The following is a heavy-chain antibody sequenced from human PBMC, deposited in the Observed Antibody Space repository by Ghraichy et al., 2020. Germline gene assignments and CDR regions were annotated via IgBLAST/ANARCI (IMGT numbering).Heavy chain of an antibody. CDR1: GFTFDDYA. CDR3: AKDLYTRYYYYGLDV. J-gene: IGHJ6*02. CDR2: ISWNSDSI. V-gene: IGHV3-9*01. Sequence: GGSLRLSCADSGFTFDDYAMHWVRQAPGKGLEWVSGISWNSDSIGYADSVKGRFTISRDNAKNSLYLQMNSLRAEDTALYYCAKDLYTRYYYYGLDVWGQGTTVTVSS.